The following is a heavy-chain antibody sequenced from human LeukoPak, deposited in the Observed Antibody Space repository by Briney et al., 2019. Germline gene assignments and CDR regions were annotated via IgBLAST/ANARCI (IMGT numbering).Heavy chain of an antibody. CDR2: IYYRGST. J-gene: IGHJ5*02. Sequence: SETLSLTCTVSGGSISSYYWSWIRQPPGKGLEWIGYIYYRGSTNYNPSLKSRVTISVDTSKNQFSLKLSSVTAADTAVYYCARGGDFWSDYQNWFDPWGQGTLVTVSS. D-gene: IGHD3-3*01. CDR3: ARGGDFWSDYQNWFDP. CDR1: GGSISSYY. V-gene: IGHV4-59*01.